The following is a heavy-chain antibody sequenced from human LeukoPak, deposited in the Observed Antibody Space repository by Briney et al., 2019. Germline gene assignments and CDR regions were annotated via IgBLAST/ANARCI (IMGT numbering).Heavy chain of an antibody. CDR2: ISGSGTTI. CDR3: ARVLSNYYYYGMDV. V-gene: IGHV3-48*03. D-gene: IGHD2/OR15-2a*01. CDR1: GFTFSSYE. Sequence: GGSLRLSCAASGFTFSSYEMNWVRQAPGKGLEWVSYISGSGTTIKYADSVKGRFTISRDNAKNSLYLQMNSLRAEDTAVYYCARVLSNYYYYGMDVWGQGTTVTVSS. J-gene: IGHJ6*02.